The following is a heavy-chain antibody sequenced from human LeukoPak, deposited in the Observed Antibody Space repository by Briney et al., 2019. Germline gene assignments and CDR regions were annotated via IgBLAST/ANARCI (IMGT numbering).Heavy chain of an antibody. V-gene: IGHV4-39*07. J-gene: IGHJ4*02. CDR2: IYYSGST. D-gene: IGHD3-10*01. CDR3: ARGPPFGELAFDY. CDR1: GGSISSSSYY. Sequence: PSGTLSLTCTVSGGSISSSSYYWGWIRQPPGKGLEWIGSIYYSGSTYYNLSLKSRVTISVDTSKNQFSLKLSSVTAADTAVYYCARGPPFGELAFDYWGQGTLVTVSS.